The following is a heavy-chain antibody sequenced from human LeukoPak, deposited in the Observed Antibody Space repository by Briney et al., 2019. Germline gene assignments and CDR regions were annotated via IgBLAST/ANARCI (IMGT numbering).Heavy chain of an antibody. CDR3: ARDLQGRDGYKD. J-gene: IGHJ4*02. CDR1: GGTFASYT. CDR2: IIPRIGIA. Sequence: GASVKVSRKASGGTFASYTIRWVRQARGKGLERMGRIIPRIGIANYEQKFQGRDTINSDKSTRTAYMQLSRRRAEGTHGCECARDLQGRDGYKDWGQGTLVTVSS. D-gene: IGHD5-24*01. V-gene: IGHV1-69*04.